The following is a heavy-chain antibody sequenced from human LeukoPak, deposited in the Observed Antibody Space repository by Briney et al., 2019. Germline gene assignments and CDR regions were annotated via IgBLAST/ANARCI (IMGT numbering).Heavy chain of an antibody. J-gene: IGHJ4*02. D-gene: IGHD1-1*01. Sequence: GRSLRLSCAASGFTFSSYGMHWVRQAPGKGLEWVAVISFDGSNKYYADSVKGRFTISRDNSKNTVYLQVNSLSAEDTAVYYCATQQRTRYDVKYYFDNWGQGTLVTVSS. CDR2: ISFDGSNK. CDR1: GFTFSSYG. V-gene: IGHV3-30*03. CDR3: ATQQRTRYDVKYYFDN.